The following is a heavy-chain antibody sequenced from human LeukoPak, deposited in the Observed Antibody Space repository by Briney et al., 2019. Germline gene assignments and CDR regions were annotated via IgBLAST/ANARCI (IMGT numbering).Heavy chain of an antibody. Sequence: SETLSLTCAVYGGSFSGYYWSWIRQPPGKGLEWIGEINHSGSTNYNPSLKSRVTISVDTSKNQFSLKLSSVTAADTAVYYCAREGDSSSSGNHWFGPWGQGALVTVSS. CDR3: AREGDSSSSGNHWFGP. CDR1: GGSFSGYY. CDR2: INHSGST. J-gene: IGHJ5*02. D-gene: IGHD6-6*01. V-gene: IGHV4-34*01.